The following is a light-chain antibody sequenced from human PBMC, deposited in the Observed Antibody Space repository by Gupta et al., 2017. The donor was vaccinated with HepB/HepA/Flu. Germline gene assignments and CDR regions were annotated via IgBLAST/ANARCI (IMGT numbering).Light chain of an antibody. CDR1: QSVSRSY. CDR3: QQHGSYRPWT. Sequence: EIVLTQSPGTLSLSPGERATLSCRASQSVSRSYLAWYQQKPGQAPRLLIYGASSRATGIPDRFSGSGGGKNVCLTTIRREQEDFAVYYCQQHGSYRPWTFGQGTKVEIK. V-gene: IGKV3-20*01. J-gene: IGKJ1*01. CDR2: GAS.